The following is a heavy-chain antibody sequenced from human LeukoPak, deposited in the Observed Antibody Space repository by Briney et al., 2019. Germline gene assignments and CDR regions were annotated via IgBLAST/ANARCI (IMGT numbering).Heavy chain of an antibody. CDR2: ISSNSATT. CDR3: ARGTRSLIDY. CDR1: GFSFSTDS. D-gene: IGHD1-26*01. J-gene: IGHJ4*02. Sequence: GGSLRLSCAASGFSFSTDSMNWVRQVPGKGLEWISYISSNSATTHYADSVKGRFTISRDNAKNSLYLHMNSLRADDAAVYYCARGTRSLIDYWGQGTLVTVSS. V-gene: IGHV3-48*01.